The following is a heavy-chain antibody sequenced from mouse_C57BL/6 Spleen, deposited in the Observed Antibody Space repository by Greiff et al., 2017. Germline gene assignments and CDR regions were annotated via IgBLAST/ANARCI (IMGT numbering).Heavy chain of an antibody. J-gene: IGHJ4*01. CDR3: ARSIYYGYSYYAMDY. D-gene: IGHD2-2*01. CDR1: GYTFTSYW. CDR2: IDPSDSYT. V-gene: IGHV1-59*01. Sequence: QVQLQQPGAELVRPGTSVKLSCKASGYTFTSYWMHWVKQRPGQGLEWIGVIDPSDSYTNYNQKFKGKATLTVDTSSSTAYMQLSSLTSEESAVYYCARSIYYGYSYYAMDYWGQGTSVTVSS.